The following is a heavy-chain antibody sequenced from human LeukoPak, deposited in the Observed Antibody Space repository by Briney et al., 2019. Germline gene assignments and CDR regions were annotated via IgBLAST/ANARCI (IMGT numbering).Heavy chain of an antibody. V-gene: IGHV3-23*01. CDR1: GFTFSSYV. D-gene: IGHD1-1*01. CDR2: ITGSGGTT. Sequence: GGSLRLSCAASGFTFSSYVMSWVRQAPGKGLEWVSAITGSGGTTYYADFVKGRFTISRDNSKNTLYLQMNSLRAEDTAVYYCARDYWRSIDHWGQGTLVTVSS. J-gene: IGHJ4*02. CDR3: ARDYWRSIDH.